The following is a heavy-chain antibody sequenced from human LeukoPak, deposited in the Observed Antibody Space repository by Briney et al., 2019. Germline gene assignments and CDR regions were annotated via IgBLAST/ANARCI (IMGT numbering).Heavy chain of an antibody. CDR3: ARDASSGSPVH. V-gene: IGHV1-69*04. Sequence: SVKVSCKASGGTFSIYAISWVRQAPGQGLEWMGRIIPILGIANYAQKFQGRVTITADKSTSTAYMELSSLRSEDTAVYYCARDASSGSPVHWGQGTLVTVSS. D-gene: IGHD3-10*01. CDR1: GGTFSIYA. J-gene: IGHJ4*02. CDR2: IIPILGIA.